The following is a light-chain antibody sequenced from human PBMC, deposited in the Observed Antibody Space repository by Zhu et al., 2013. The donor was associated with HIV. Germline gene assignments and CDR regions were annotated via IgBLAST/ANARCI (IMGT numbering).Light chain of an antibody. CDR2: GAS. J-gene: IGKJ1*01. CDR3: QQYNNWPRT. CDR1: QSVSDNY. Sequence: EIVLTQSPGTLSLSPGEKVTLSCRASQSVSDNYLAWYQQKPGQAPRLLVYGASTRATGVPVRFSGSGSGTDFTLTISSLQSEDFALYYCQQYNNWPRTFGRGTKVEIK. V-gene: IGKV3-15*01.